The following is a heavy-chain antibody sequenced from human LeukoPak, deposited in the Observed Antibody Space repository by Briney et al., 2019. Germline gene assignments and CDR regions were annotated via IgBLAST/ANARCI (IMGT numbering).Heavy chain of an antibody. CDR1: GYTFSIYG. Sequence: ASVKVSCKTSGYTFSIYGIAWVRQAPGQGLEWMGYISTYSGNTSYAQKFQGRVTMTTDTSTSTAYMELRSLRSDDTAVYYCARDQPGDTLSEYWGQGTLVTVSS. V-gene: IGHV1-18*01. CDR3: ARDQPGDTLSEY. J-gene: IGHJ4*02. CDR2: ISTYSGNT. D-gene: IGHD2-21*02.